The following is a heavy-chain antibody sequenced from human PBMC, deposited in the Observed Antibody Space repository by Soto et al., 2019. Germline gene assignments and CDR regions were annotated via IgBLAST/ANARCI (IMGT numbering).Heavy chain of an antibody. CDR1: GASIGSGSYS. CDR3: ARFPLWFGELDY. Sequence: QLQLQESGSGLVRPSQTLSLTCTVSGASIGSGSYSWNWIRQPPGKGLEWIGYLHPSGDTYFNPSLRRRVSISLDRSNNQFSLKLISVSAADTAVYYCARFPLWFGELDYWGQGALVTVSS. D-gene: IGHD3-10*01. V-gene: IGHV4-30-2*01. CDR2: LHPSGDT. J-gene: IGHJ4*02.